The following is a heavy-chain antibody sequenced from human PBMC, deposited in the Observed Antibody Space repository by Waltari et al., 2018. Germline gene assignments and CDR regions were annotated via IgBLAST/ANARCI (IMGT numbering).Heavy chain of an antibody. CDR1: GGSITSNY. CDR2: ISYSGST. Sequence: QVQLQESGPGLVKPSETLSLTCTDSGGSITSNYWSWIRQPPGKGLEWIGYISYSGSTNYDPSLKSRVTMSVDTSKNQFSLKLSSVTAADTAVYYCARHKAGTTADHWGQGTLVTVSS. D-gene: IGHD1-7*01. V-gene: IGHV4-59*08. J-gene: IGHJ4*02. CDR3: ARHKAGTTADH.